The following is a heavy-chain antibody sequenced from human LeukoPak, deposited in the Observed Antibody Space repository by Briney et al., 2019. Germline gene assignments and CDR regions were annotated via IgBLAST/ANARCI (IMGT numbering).Heavy chain of an antibody. CDR1: GFTFSSYS. CDR2: IGTAGDT. CDR3: ARVAKERVGGVYYFDY. J-gene: IGHJ4*02. V-gene: IGHV3-13*01. Sequence: GGSLRLSCAASGFTFSSYSMNWVRQATGKGLEWVSAIGTAGDTYYTGSVKGRFTISRENAKNSLYLQMNSLRAGDTAVYYCARVAKERVGGVYYFDYWGQGTLVTVSS. D-gene: IGHD1-1*01.